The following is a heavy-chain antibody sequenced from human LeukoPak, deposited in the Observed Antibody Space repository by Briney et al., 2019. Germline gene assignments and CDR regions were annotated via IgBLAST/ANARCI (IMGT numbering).Heavy chain of an antibody. J-gene: IGHJ6*02. D-gene: IGHD4-17*01. CDR3: ARTLHDYGDYPYYYYGMDV. Sequence: ASVKVSCKASGYTFTSYAMHWVCQAPGQRLEWMGWINAGNGNTKYSQKFQGRVTITRDTSASTAYMELSSLRSEDTAVYYCARTLHDYGDYPYYYYGMDVWGQGTTVTVSS. V-gene: IGHV1-3*01. CDR2: INAGNGNT. CDR1: GYTFTSYA.